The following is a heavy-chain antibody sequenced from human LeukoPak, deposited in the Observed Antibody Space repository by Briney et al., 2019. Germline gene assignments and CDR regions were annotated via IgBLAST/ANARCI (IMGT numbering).Heavy chain of an antibody. V-gene: IGHV1-58*02. CDR3: SADASDSSGYVFDY. Sequence: SVKVSCKASGFTFTSSAMKWVRQARGQRLEWIGWIDVDSGNTNYAQKFQDRVTITRDMSTSTAYMELSSLRSEDTAVYYCSADASDSSGYVFDYWGQGNLVTVSS. CDR1: GFTFTSSA. CDR2: IDVDSGNT. J-gene: IGHJ4*02. D-gene: IGHD3-22*01.